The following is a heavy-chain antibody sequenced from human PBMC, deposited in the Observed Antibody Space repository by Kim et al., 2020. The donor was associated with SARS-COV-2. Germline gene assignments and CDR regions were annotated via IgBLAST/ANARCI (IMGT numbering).Heavy chain of an antibody. Sequence: SETLSLTCTVSGGSISSYYWSWIRQPPGKGLEWIGYIHYSGSTNYNPSLKSRVTISVDTSKNQFSLKLSSVTAADTAVYYCARDSRPPSITIFGVVRRYWYFDLWGRGTLVTVSS. V-gene: IGHV4-59*01. CDR2: IHYSGST. CDR3: ARDSRPPSITIFGVVRRYWYFDL. CDR1: GGSISSYY. D-gene: IGHD3-3*01. J-gene: IGHJ2*01.